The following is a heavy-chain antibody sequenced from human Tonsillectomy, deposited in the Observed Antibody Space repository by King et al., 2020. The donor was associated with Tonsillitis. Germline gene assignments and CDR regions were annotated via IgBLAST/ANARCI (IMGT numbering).Heavy chain of an antibody. CDR2: IYPGDSDT. V-gene: IGHV5-51*01. J-gene: IGHJ4*02. D-gene: IGHD5-18*01. Sequence: QLVQSGAEVKKPGASLKISCKGSGYNFTNYWIGWVRQMPGKGLEWMGIIYPGDSDTRNSPSFQGQVTFSADKSIGIAYLQWSSLKASDTAMYYCARQRRGYNFDYWGQGTLVTVSS. CDR1: GYNFTNYW. CDR3: ARQRRGYNFDY.